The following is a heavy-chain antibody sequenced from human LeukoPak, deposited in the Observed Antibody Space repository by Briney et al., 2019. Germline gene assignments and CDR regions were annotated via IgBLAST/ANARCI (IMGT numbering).Heavy chain of an antibody. J-gene: IGHJ5*02. CDR3: ARRGYCSSTSCYEYWFDP. V-gene: IGHV4-38-2*01. CDR2: IYHSGST. CDR1: GYSISSGYH. D-gene: IGHD2-2*01. Sequence: PSETLSLTCAVSGYSISSGYHWGWIRQPPGKGLEWIGTIYHSGSTYYNPSLKSRLTISVDTSKNQFSLKLSSVTATDTAVYYCARRGYCSSTSCYEYWFDPWGQGTLVTVSS.